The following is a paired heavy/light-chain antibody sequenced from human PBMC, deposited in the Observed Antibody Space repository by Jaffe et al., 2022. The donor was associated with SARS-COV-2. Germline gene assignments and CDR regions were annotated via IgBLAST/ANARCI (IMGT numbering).Heavy chain of an antibody. CDR3: AKDLTYFYDSSRQGEYFQH. V-gene: IGHV3-30*18. CDR1: GFTFSRYG. D-gene: IGHD3-22*01. CDR2: ISYDGSNR. J-gene: IGHJ1*01. Sequence: QVQLVESGGAVVQPGKSLRLSCVASGFTFSRYGMHWVRQAPGKGLEWVALISYDGSNRYYADSVKGRFTISRDNSKNTLYLQMNSLRAEDTAFFYCAKDLTYFYDSSRQGEYFQHWGQGTLVTVSS.
Light chain of an antibody. CDR3: QSADSNDRWV. CDR1: ALPKHY. Sequence: SYELTQPPSVSVSPGQTARITCSADALPKHYAYWHQQKPGQAPVVVIYKDSERPSGIPERFSGSSSGTTVTLTISGVQAEDEADYYCQSADSNDRWVFGGGTKLTVL. V-gene: IGLV3-25*03. CDR2: KDS. J-gene: IGLJ3*02.